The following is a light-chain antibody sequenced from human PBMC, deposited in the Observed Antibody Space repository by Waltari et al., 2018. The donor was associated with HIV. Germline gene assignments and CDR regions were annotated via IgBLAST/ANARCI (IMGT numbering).Light chain of an antibody. CDR1: NLRNSY. Sequence: SFELAQDPAVSVALGQTGRITCQGDNLRNSYAAWYQQKQGRAPVLVIYGNNNRATGIPDRFSASRSGNTASLTITGAQAEDEADYYCDSRDSTGNHAIFGGGTKVTVL. CDR3: DSRDSTGNHAI. V-gene: IGLV3-19*01. J-gene: IGLJ2*01. CDR2: GNN.